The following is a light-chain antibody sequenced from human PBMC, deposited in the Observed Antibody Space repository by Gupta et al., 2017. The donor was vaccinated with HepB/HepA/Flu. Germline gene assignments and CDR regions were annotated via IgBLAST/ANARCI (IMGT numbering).Light chain of an antibody. CDR3: MQQLQWPRT. V-gene: IGKV2-30*01. CDR2: QGS. CDR1: QSLAYSDEITF. J-gene: IGKJ2*02. Sequence: DVVMTQSPLSLSVILGQPASISCRSSQSLAYSDEITFLNWFQQRPGHSPRRLIYQGSKRDSGVPDRFSGSGLGTDFTLKISRVEAEDVVVYYCMQQLQWPRTFGQGTKFEIK.